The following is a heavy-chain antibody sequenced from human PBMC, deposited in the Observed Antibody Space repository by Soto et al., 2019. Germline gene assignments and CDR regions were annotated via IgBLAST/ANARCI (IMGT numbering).Heavy chain of an antibody. CDR2: IYYSGST. J-gene: IGHJ4*02. CDR3: ARRYCGNFYY. V-gene: IGHV4-59*01. CDR1: GGSISSYY. Sequence: QVQLQESGPGLVKPSETLSLTCTVSGGSISSYYWSWIRQPPGKGLEWIGYIYYSGSTNYNPSLKSRVTISVDTSKNQFSLKLSSVTAADTAVYYCARRYCGNFYYWCQGTLVTVSS. D-gene: IGHD3-10*01.